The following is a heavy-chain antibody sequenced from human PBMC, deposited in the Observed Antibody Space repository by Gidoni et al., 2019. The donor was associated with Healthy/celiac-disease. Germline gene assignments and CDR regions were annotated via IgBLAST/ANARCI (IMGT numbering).Heavy chain of an antibody. J-gene: IGHJ4*02. CDR3: ARTPRAAAGTIFDY. D-gene: IGHD6-13*01. V-gene: IGHV1-2*02. Sequence: WMGWINPNSGGTNYAQKFQGRVTMTRDTSISTAYMELSRLRSDDTAVYYCARTPRAAAGTIFDYWGQGTLVTVSS. CDR2: INPNSGGT.